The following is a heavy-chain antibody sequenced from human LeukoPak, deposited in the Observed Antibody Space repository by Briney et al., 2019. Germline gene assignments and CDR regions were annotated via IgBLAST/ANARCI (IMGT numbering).Heavy chain of an antibody. CDR2: IYTSGST. CDR3: ARDPDY. J-gene: IGHJ4*02. V-gene: IGHV4-61*02. CDR1: GGSISSGSYY. Sequence: SSETLSLTCTVSGGSISSGSYYWSWIRQPAGKGLEWIGRIYTSGSTNYNPSLKSRVTISVYTSKNQFSLKLSSVTAADTAVYYCARDPDYWGQGTLVTVSS.